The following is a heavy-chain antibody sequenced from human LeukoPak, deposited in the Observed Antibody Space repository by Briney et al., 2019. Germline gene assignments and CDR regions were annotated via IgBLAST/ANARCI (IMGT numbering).Heavy chain of an antibody. D-gene: IGHD6-25*01. V-gene: IGHV3-48*01. J-gene: IGHJ6*03. CDR1: GFTYSSYS. CDR2: ISRDGGTI. Sequence: GGSLRLSCAASGFTYSSYSMSWVRQAPGKGLEWVSFISRDGGTIDYADSVKGRFTISRDNAKNSLYLQMNSLRADDTAVYYCARFAAGGSYYYYMDVWGKGTTVTVSS. CDR3: ARFAAGGSYYYYMDV.